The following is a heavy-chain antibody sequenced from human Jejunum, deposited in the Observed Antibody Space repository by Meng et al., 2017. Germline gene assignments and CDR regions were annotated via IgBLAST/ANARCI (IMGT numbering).Heavy chain of an antibody. CDR2: LSPEERTI. CDR1: GFTLSGYY. J-gene: IGHJ5*02. D-gene: IGHD1-1*01. V-gene: IGHV3-74*03. CDR3: ARDLRNDDL. Sequence: GESLKISCKASGFTLSGYYMYWVRQAPGKGLVWVSRLSPEERTITYGDSVKGRFTTSRDNVKNTVYLEMKSLRDEETAMYYCARDLRNDDLWGQGTLVTVSS.